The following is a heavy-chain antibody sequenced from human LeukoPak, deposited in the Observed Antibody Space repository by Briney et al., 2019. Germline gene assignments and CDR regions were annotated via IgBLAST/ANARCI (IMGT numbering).Heavy chain of an antibody. CDR3: ARVQKYCSSTSCYKNYYYYMDV. V-gene: IGHV4-4*07. CDR1: GGSISSYY. D-gene: IGHD2-2*02. Sequence: SETLSLTCTVSGGSISSYYWSWIRQPAGKGLEWIGRIYTSGSTNYNPSLKSRVTMSVDTSKNQFSLKLSSVTAADTAVYYCARVQKYCSSTSCYKNYYYYMDVWGKGTTVTVSS. J-gene: IGHJ6*03. CDR2: IYTSGST.